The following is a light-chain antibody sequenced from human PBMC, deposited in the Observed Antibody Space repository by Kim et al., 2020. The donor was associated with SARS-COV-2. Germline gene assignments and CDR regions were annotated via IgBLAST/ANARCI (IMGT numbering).Light chain of an antibody. CDR3: QQYGSSPLS. CDR2: GAS. V-gene: IGKV3-20*01. Sequence: SPGERATLSCRASHSVTSSYLAWYQQKPGQAPRLLIYGASSRATDIPDRFSGSGSGTDFTLTISRLEAEDFAVYYCQQYGSSPLSFGGGTKVEIK. J-gene: IGKJ4*01. CDR1: HSVTSSY.